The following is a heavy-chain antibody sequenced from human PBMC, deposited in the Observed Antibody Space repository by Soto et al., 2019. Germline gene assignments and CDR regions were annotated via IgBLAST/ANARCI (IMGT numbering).Heavy chain of an antibody. V-gene: IGHV3-23*01. J-gene: IGHJ6*03. CDR2: ISNSGGTT. Sequence: GGSLRLSCAASGFTFSSSAMNWVRQAPGKGLDWVSSISNSGGTTSYADSVKGRFTISRDNSKNTLYLQMNSLRAEDTAVYYCAKGSRGAYYYCMDVWGKGTTVTVSS. CDR3: AKGSRGAYYYCMDV. CDR1: GFTFSSSA.